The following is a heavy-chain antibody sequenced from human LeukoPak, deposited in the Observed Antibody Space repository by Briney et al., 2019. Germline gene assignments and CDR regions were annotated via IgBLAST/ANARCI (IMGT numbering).Heavy chain of an antibody. CDR3: AVAARPYYFDY. Sequence: GGSLRLSCAASGFTFSSYSMNWVRQAPGKGLEWVSSISSRSSYIYYADSVKGRFAISRDNAKNSLYLQMNSLRAEDTAVYYCAVAARPYYFDYWGQGTLVTVSS. V-gene: IGHV3-21*01. CDR2: ISSRSSYI. D-gene: IGHD6-6*01. CDR1: GFTFSSYS. J-gene: IGHJ4*02.